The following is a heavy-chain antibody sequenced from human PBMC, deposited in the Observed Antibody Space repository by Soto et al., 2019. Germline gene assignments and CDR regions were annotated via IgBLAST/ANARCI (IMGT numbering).Heavy chain of an antibody. D-gene: IGHD3-9*01. CDR3: ARGGSNDWQVAFDI. V-gene: IGHV4-34*01. J-gene: IGHJ3*02. CDR1: GGSFSTYY. Sequence: SETLSLTCVISGGSFSTYYYNWIRQSPGKGLEWIGEINHSGSNNYSPSLKSRVTMSLDTSKNQFSLKLTSVTAADTAVYYCARGGSNDWQVAFDIWGQGTMVTVSS. CDR2: INHSGSN.